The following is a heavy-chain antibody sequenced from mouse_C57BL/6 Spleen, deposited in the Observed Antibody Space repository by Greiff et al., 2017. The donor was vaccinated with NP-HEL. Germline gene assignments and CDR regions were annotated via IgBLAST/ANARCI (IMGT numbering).Heavy chain of an antibody. J-gene: IGHJ4*01. CDR3: ARRGLNAMDY. V-gene: IGHV5-12*01. Sequence: EVKLQESGGGLVQPGGSLKLSCAASGFTFSDYYMYWVRQTPEKRLEWVAYISNGGGSTYYPDTVKGRFTISRDNAKNTLYLQMSRLKSEDTAMYYCARRGLNAMDYWGQGTSVTVSS. CDR1: GFTFSDYY. CDR2: ISNGGGST. D-gene: IGHD3-2*02.